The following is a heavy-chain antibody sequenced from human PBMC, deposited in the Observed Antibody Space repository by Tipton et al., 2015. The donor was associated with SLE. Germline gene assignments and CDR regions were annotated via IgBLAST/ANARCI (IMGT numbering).Heavy chain of an antibody. CDR2: IYASGTT. Sequence: TLSLTCAVSGDSISSNNWWSWVRQPPGKGLEWIGYIYASGTTNYNPSLKSRVTISIDTSKNEFSLKLSSVTAADTAVYYCARDAAAAYTDYWGQGALVTVSS. J-gene: IGHJ4*02. V-gene: IGHV4-4*02. CDR1: GDSISSNNW. D-gene: IGHD6-13*01. CDR3: ARDAAAAYTDY.